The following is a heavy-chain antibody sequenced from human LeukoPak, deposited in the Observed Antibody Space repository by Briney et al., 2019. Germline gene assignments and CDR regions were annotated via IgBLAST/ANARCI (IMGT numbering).Heavy chain of an antibody. Sequence: GGSLRLSCAASGFTFSNYWMTWVRQAPGKGLEWVANIKQDGSEKYYVGSVKGRFTISRDNAKDSLYLQMNGLRAEDTAVYYCARARDFYDSSGYYVYFDYWGQGSLVTVSS. CDR3: ARARDFYDSSGYYVYFDY. D-gene: IGHD3-22*01. J-gene: IGHJ4*02. CDR1: GFTFSNYW. V-gene: IGHV3-7*01. CDR2: IKQDGSEK.